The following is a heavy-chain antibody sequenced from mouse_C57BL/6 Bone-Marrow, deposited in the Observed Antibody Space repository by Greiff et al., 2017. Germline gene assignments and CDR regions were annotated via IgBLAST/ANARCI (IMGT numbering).Heavy chain of an antibody. V-gene: IGHV5-16*01. J-gene: IGHJ2*01. CDR1: GFTFSDYY. Sequence: EVQRVESEGGLVQPGSSMKLSCTASGFTFSDYYMAWVRQVPEKGLEWVANINYDGSSTYYLDSLKSRFIISRDNAKNILYLQMSSLKSEDTATYYCARVTTVVGDYFDYWGQGTTLTVSS. CDR2: INYDGSST. D-gene: IGHD1-1*01. CDR3: ARVTTVVGDYFDY.